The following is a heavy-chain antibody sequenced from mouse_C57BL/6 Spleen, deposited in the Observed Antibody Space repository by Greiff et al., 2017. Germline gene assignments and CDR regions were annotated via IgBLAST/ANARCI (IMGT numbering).Heavy chain of an antibody. D-gene: IGHD3-3*01. CDR1: GFTFSDYG. V-gene: IGHV5-17*01. Sequence: EVQVVESGGGLVKPGGSLKLSCAASGFTFSDYGMHWVRQAPEKGLEWVAYISSGSSTIYYADTVKGRFTISRDNAKNTLFLQMTSLRSEDTAMYYGARRWDRASLYYAMDYWGQGTSVTVSS. J-gene: IGHJ4*01. CDR2: ISSGSSTI. CDR3: ARRWDRASLYYAMDY.